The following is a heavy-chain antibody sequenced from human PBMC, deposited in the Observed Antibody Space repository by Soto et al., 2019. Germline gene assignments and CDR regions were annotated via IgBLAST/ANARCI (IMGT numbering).Heavy chain of an antibody. Sequence: EVQLLESGGGLVQPGGSLRLSCAASGFTFSSYAMSWVRQTPGRGLEWVSAISGRSSTKHFADSVKGRVTISRDNSKNKLYLQMSNLRAEDTAVYFCAKSVDILAGYGYYYGLDVWGQGTKVTVSS. J-gene: IGHJ6*02. CDR1: GFTFSSYA. CDR2: ISGRSSTK. D-gene: IGHD3-9*01. V-gene: IGHV3-23*01. CDR3: AKSVDILAGYGYYYGLDV.